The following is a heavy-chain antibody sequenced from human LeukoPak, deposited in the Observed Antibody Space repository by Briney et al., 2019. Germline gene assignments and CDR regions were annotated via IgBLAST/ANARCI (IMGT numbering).Heavy chain of an antibody. J-gene: IGHJ4*02. CDR1: GGSISSSSYY. D-gene: IGHD5-18*01. V-gene: IGHV4-39*07. CDR2: IYYSGST. CDR3: ARIWDTVNLGFDY. Sequence: PSETLSLSCTVSGGSISSSSYYWGWIRQPPGKGLEWIGSIYYSGSTYYNPSLKSRVTISVDTSKNQFSLKLSSVTAADTAVYYCARIWDTVNLGFDYWGQGTLVTVSS.